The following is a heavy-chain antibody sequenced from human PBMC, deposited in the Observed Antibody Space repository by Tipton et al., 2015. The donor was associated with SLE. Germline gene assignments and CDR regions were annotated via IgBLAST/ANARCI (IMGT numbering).Heavy chain of an antibody. CDR2: IGTAGDT. J-gene: IGHJ3*02. Sequence: SLRLSCAASGFTFSSYDMHWVRHATGKGLEWVSAIGTAGDTYYPGSVKGRFTISRDNAKNSLYLQMNSLRAEDTALYYCAKAITMVRGAERDAFDIWGQGTMVTVSS. V-gene: IGHV3-13*01. D-gene: IGHD3-10*01. CDR3: AKAITMVRGAERDAFDI. CDR1: GFTFSSYD.